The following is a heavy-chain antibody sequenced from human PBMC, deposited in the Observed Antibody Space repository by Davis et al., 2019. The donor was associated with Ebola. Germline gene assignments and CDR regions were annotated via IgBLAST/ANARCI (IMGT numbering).Heavy chain of an antibody. Sequence: SVKVSCKASGGTFSSYAISWVRQAPGQGLEWMGGIIPIFGTANYAQKFQGRVTITADKSTSTAYMELSSLRSEDTAVYYCARGTEYSSSSGEYNWFDPWGQGTLVTVSS. V-gene: IGHV1-69*06. CDR2: IIPIFGTA. J-gene: IGHJ5*02. D-gene: IGHD6-6*01. CDR1: GGTFSSYA. CDR3: ARGTEYSSSSGEYNWFDP.